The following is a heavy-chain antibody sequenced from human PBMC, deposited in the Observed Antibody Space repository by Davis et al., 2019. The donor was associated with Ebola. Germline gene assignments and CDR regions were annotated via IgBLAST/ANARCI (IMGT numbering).Heavy chain of an antibody. CDR2: IYPGDSDT. Sequence: GESLKISCKGSGYSFTSYWIGWVRQMPGKGLEWMGIIYPGDSDTSYSPSFQGQVTISADKAISTAYLQWSILKASDTAMYYCARLRDYYDSRSYAFDIWGQGTMVTVSS. J-gene: IGHJ3*02. V-gene: IGHV5-51*01. D-gene: IGHD3-22*01. CDR3: ARLRDYYDSRSYAFDI. CDR1: GYSFTSYW.